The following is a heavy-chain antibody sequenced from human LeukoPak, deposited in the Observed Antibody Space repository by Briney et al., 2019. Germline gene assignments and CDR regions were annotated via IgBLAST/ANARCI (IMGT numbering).Heavy chain of an antibody. CDR3: ARDLGSGWYYFDS. CDR2: INPNDGGT. V-gene: IGHV1-46*01. CDR1: GYTFTSCY. J-gene: IGHJ4*02. Sequence: ASVKVSCKASGYTFTSCYVHWVRLAPGQGLKWMGLINPNDGGTSYAQKFQGRVTMTRDMSTSTVYMEVGSLRSEDTAVYYCARDLGSGWYYFDSWGQGTLVTVSS. D-gene: IGHD6-19*01.